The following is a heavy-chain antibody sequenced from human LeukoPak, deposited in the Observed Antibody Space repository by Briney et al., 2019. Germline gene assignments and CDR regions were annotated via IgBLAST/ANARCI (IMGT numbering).Heavy chain of an antibody. CDR1: GFTFSSYW. CDR2: INSDGTSP. Sequence: GGSLRLSCAASGFTFSSYWMHWVRQAPGKGLVWVSGINSDGTSPIYADPVKGRFTISRDNAKKTLYLQMNSLRAEDTAVYYCSRGYSGGFDYWGQGTLVTVSS. D-gene: IGHD2-15*01. CDR3: SRGYSGGFDY. J-gene: IGHJ4*02. V-gene: IGHV3-74*01.